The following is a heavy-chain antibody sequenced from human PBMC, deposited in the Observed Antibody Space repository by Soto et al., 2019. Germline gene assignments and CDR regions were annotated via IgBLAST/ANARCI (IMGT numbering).Heavy chain of an antibody. CDR1: GFAFSSYV. CDR2: IGTGGDT. Sequence: GGSLRLSCAASGFAFSSYVLHWVRRAPGKGPEWVSAIGTGGDTYYADSVMGRFTISRDNAKKSLYLQMNSLIAEDMAVYYCARDTVAVAGKPSSFDPWGKEPLVSGAS. D-gene: IGHD6-19*01. J-gene: IGHJ5*02. CDR3: ARDTVAVAGKPSSFDP. V-gene: IGHV3-13*01.